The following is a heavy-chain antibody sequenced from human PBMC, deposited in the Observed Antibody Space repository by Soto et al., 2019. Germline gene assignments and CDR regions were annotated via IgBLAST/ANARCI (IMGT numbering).Heavy chain of an antibody. CDR2: ISTNGGST. J-gene: IGHJ4*02. D-gene: IGHD3-22*01. V-gene: IGHV3-64D*06. CDR3: VKGEYYYDSSGYYPFDY. CDR1: GFTFRIYA. Sequence: GGSLRLSFSASGFTFRIYAMHWLRQAPGKGLEYVSSISTNGGSTHYADSVKGRFTISRDNSKNTQYLQMSSLRADDTAVYYCVKGEYYYDSSGYYPFDYWGQGT.